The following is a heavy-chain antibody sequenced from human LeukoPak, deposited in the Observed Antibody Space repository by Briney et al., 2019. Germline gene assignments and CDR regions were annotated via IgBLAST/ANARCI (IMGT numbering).Heavy chain of an antibody. D-gene: IGHD6-13*01. CDR3: AKKGGSWNYFDS. Sequence: GRSLRLSCVACGFTFSIYGMHWVRQAPGKGLEWVAYLAYDASLVDYTNSVKGRFTISRDNSKNTLFLQMNSLRPEDTAVYYCAKKGGSWNYFDSWGQGTLVTVSS. CDR2: LAYDASLV. CDR1: GFTFSIYG. J-gene: IGHJ4*02. V-gene: IGHV3-30*18.